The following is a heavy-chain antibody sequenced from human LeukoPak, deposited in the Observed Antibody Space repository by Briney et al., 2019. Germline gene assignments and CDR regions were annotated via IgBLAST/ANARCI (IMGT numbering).Heavy chain of an antibody. CDR2: IKSKSDGGTT. V-gene: IGHV3-15*01. CDR1: GFTFSNAW. D-gene: IGHD6-13*01. CDR3: TTGAAAGIRLGTNYYYYMDV. Sequence: PGXXLRLSCAASGFTFSNAWMSWVRQAPGKGVEWVGRIKSKSDGGTTDYAAPVKGIFTISRDDSKNTLYLQMNSLKTEDTAVYYCTTGAAAGIRLGTNYYYYMDVWGKGTTVTVSS. J-gene: IGHJ6*03.